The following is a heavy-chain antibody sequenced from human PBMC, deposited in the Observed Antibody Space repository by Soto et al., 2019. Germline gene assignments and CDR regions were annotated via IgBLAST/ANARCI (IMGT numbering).Heavy chain of an antibody. V-gene: IGHV4-31*03. CDR2: IYYSGST. CDR3: ARAHTGSFDYVWKSYRYTADFDY. CDR1: GGSISGGSYY. J-gene: IGHJ4*02. D-gene: IGHD3-16*02. Sequence: SETLSLTCTVSGGSISGGSYYWSWIRHYPGKGLEWIGYIYYSGSTFYNPSLKSRLSISVDTSKNQFSLKLSSVTAADTAVYYCARAHTGSFDYVWKSYRYTADFDYWGPGTLVTVYS.